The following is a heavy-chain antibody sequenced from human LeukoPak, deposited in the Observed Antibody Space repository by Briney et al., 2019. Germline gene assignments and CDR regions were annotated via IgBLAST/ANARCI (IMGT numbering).Heavy chain of an antibody. Sequence: GGSLRLSRAASGFTFSSYAMNWVRQAPGKGLEWVSAISGSGGSTYYADSVKGRFTISRDNSKNTLYLQMNSLRAEDTAVYYCAKDRYGDFYNWFDPWGQGTLVTVSS. CDR2: ISGSGGST. CDR1: GFTFSSYA. V-gene: IGHV3-23*01. CDR3: AKDRYGDFYNWFDP. D-gene: IGHD4-17*01. J-gene: IGHJ5*02.